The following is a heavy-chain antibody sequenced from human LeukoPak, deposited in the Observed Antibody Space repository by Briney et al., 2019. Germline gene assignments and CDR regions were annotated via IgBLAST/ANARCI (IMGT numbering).Heavy chain of an antibody. Sequence: ASVKVSCKASGYTFTSYDINWVRQATGQGLEWMGWMNPNSGNTGYAQNFQGRVTFTRNTSISTAYMELSSLRSEDTAVYYCARGRGGNQLLSSTHNWFDPWGQGTLVTVSS. CDR3: ARGRGGNQLLSSTHNWFDP. CDR1: GYTFTSYD. CDR2: MNPNSGNT. D-gene: IGHD2-2*01. V-gene: IGHV1-8*03. J-gene: IGHJ5*02.